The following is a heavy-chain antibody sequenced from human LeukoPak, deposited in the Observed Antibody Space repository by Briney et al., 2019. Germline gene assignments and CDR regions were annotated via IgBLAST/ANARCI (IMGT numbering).Heavy chain of an antibody. J-gene: IGHJ4*02. CDR3: AKVVVPAARLYYFDY. D-gene: IGHD2-2*01. CDR2: ISGSGGST. V-gene: IGHV3-23*01. Sequence: GGSLRLSCAASGFTFSSYAMSWVRQAPGKGLEWVSAISGSGGSTYYADSVKGRFTISRDNSKNTLYLQMNNLRAEDTAVYYCAKVVVPAARLYYFDYWGQGTLVTVSS. CDR1: GFTFSSYA.